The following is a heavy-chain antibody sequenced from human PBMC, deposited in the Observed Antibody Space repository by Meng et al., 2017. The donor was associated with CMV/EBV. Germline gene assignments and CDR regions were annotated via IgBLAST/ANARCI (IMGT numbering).Heavy chain of an antibody. CDR1: GFTFSTYW. CDR2: VKHDGSEK. J-gene: IGHJ4*02. Sequence: GESLKISCAASGFTFSTYWMTWVRQAPGKGLEWVVNVKHDGSEKYYLDSVKGRFTASRDNAKNSLYLQMNSLRAEDTAIYYCARDTGPNTLDYWGQGTLVTVSS. V-gene: IGHV3-7*01. CDR3: ARDTGPNTLDY. D-gene: IGHD2-8*01.